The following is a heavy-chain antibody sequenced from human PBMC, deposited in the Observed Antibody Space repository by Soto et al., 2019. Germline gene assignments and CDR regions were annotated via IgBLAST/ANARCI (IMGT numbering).Heavy chain of an antibody. D-gene: IGHD1-26*01. CDR1: GGSITAGNYV. Sequence: QVQLQESGPGLVKPSQTLSLTCTVSGGSITAGNYVLTWIRQSPGKSLEWIGYISYSGTYYNPSLKSRLTISIDTSKNQLSLQVTSVTAADTAVYYCATRSATFFFYGMDVWGQGTTVIVSS. CDR3: ATRSATFFFYGMDV. CDR2: ISYSGT. J-gene: IGHJ6*02. V-gene: IGHV4-30-4*01.